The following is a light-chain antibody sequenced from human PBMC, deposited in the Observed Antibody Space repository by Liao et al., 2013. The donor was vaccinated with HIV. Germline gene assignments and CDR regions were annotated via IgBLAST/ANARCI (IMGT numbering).Light chain of an antibody. J-gene: IGLJ3*02. V-gene: IGLV3-25*03. CDR3: QSADSSGTCPV. CDR1: KLGNKN. Sequence: SYELTQPPSVSVSPGQTASVTCSGDKLGNKNVCWYQQKPGQSPVLVIYEDDKRPSGIPERFSGSSSGTTVTLTISGVQAEDEADYYCQSADSSGTCPVFGGGTKLTVL. CDR2: EDD.